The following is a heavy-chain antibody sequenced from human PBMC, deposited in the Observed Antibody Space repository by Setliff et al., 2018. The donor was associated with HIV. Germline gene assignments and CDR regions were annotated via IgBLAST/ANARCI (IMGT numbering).Heavy chain of an antibody. J-gene: IGHJ6*03. CDR3: ARDYRTTDILSSGYMDV. D-gene: IGHD3-9*01. V-gene: IGHV1-2*06. CDR2: INPNIGST. CDR1: GYTFTGYY. Sequence: ASVKVSCKASGYTFTGYYIHWVRQVPGQGLQWMGRINPNIGSTNYAQNFQGRATMTRDTSVNTAFMELSNLRSDDTAVYYCARDYRTTDILSSGYMDVWGKGTTVTVSS.